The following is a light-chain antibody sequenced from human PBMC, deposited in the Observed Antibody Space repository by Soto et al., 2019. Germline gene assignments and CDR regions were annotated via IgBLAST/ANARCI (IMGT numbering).Light chain of an antibody. J-gene: IGLJ2*01. CDR2: VTA. V-gene: IGLV1-40*01. CDR3: QSYDSSLSGVV. Sequence: QSVLTQPPSVSGPQGRGSPSPALGAAPTSGQVMMYTGTSSFQEQPPNSSSMVTANRPSGVPDRFSGSKSGTSASLAITGLQAEDEADYYCQSYDSSLSGVVFGGGTKLTVL. CDR1: APTSGQVM.